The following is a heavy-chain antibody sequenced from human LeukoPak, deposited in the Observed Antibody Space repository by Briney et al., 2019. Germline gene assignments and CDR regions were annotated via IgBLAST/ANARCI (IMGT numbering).Heavy chain of an antibody. CDR1: PFTNYW. Sequence: GESLKISCKGSPFTNYWIGWVRQMPGKGLEWMGIIYPGDSDTRYSPSFQGQVTISADKSISTAYLQWSSLKDSDTAMYYCASAPSGSSGWFYWGQGTLVTVSS. CDR2: IYPGDSDT. D-gene: IGHD6-19*01. V-gene: IGHV5-51*01. CDR3: ASAPSGSSGWFY. J-gene: IGHJ4*02.